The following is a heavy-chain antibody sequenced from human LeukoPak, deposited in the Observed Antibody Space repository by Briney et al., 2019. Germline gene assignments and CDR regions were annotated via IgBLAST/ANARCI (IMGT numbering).Heavy chain of an antibody. V-gene: IGHV3-30*02. D-gene: IGHD6-6*01. CDR1: GFTFSSYG. J-gene: IGHJ4*02. CDR2: IRYDGSNK. CDR3: AKERTMGSSFEYYFDY. Sequence: GGSLRLSCAASGFTFSSYGMHWVRQAPGKGLEWVAFIRYDGSNKYYADSVKGRFTISRDNSKNTLYLQMNSLRAVDTAVYYCAKERTMGSSFEYYFDYWGQGTLVTVSS.